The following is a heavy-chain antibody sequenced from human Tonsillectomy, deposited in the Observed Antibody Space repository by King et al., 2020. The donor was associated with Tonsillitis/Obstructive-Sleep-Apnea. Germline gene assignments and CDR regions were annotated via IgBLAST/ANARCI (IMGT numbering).Heavy chain of an antibody. D-gene: IGHD4-11*01. CDR2: VRRKAENFAT. J-gene: IGHJ4*02. CDR3: ARLTNSCHDF. Sequence: VQLVESGGGLVQPGGSLKLSCAASGFTFSDSHMHWVRQAPGKGLEWVGHVRRKAENFATAYAASVKGRFTISRDESKDTLYLEMNSLKIEDTAVYYCARLTNSCHDFGGQGTRVTVSS. CDR1: GFTFSDSH. V-gene: IGHV3-73*01.